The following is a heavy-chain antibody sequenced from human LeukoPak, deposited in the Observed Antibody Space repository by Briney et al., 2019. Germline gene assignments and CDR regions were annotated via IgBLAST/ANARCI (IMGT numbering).Heavy chain of an antibody. CDR3: ARDLVFEGAIGDY. CDR1: GGSISGSSYA. J-gene: IGHJ4*02. D-gene: IGHD3-3*01. V-gene: IGHV4-39*07. CDR2: IDYSGTT. Sequence: ASETLSLTCSVSGGSISGSSYAWGWIRQPPTKGPEWIGNIDYSGTTHYNPSLKSRVTISIETSKSQFSLKLTSVTAADTAVYYCARDLVFEGAIGDYWGLGILVTVSS.